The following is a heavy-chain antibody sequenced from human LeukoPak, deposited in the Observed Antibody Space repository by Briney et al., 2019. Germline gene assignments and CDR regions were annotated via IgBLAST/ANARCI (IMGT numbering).Heavy chain of an antibody. CDR3: ARAPYSNALYDY. CDR2: IIPIFGTA. D-gene: IGHD4-11*01. CDR1: GGTFSSYA. J-gene: IGHJ4*02. Sequence: SVRVSCKASGGTFSSYAISWVRQAPGQGLEWMGRIIPIFGTANYAQKFQGRVTITTDESTSTAYMELSSLRSEDTAVYYCARAPYSNALYDYWGQGTLVTVSS. V-gene: IGHV1-69*05.